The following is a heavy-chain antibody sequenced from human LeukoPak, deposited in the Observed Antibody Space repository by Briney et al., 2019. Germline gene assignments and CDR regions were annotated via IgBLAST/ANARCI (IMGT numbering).Heavy chain of an antibody. D-gene: IGHD6-13*01. CDR2: INAGNGNT. V-gene: IGHV1-3*01. J-gene: IGHJ6*02. CDR3: ARRGIAAAFYGMDV. CDR1: GYTFTSYA. Sequence: ASVKVSCKASGYTFTSYAMHWVRQAPGQRLEWMGWINAGNGNTKYSQKFQGRVTITRDTSASTAYMELSSLRSEGTAVYYCARRGIAAAFYGMDVWGQGTTVTVSS.